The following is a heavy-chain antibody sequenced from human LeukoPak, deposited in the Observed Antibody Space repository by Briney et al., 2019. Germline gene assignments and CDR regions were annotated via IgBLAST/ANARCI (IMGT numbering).Heavy chain of an antibody. Sequence: SETLSLTCTVSGYSISSGLYWGWIRQPPGKGLEWIGEINHSGSTNYNPSLKSRVTISVDTSKNQFSLKLSSVTAADTAVYYCASAYSSSWSRNNRRRAYYFDYWGQGTLVTVSS. V-gene: IGHV4-38-2*02. CDR3: ASAYSSSWSRNNRRRAYYFDY. D-gene: IGHD6-13*01. J-gene: IGHJ4*02. CDR2: INHSGST. CDR1: GYSISSGLY.